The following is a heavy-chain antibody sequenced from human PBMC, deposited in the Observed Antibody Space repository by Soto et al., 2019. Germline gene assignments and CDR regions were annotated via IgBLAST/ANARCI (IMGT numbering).Heavy chain of an antibody. V-gene: IGHV1-18*01. J-gene: IGHJ6*02. D-gene: IGHD3-10*01. CDR1: GYTFSSYG. CDR3: AGEGYYSGSGTYSPPRYYGMDV. CDR2: ISDYNGNT. Sequence: QVQLVQSGVEVKKAGASVKVSCKASGYTFSSYGISWARQAPGQGLEWMGWISDYNGNTHYAQKCXGXXIMTTDTCTXTXSXQXXGLRSDDTAVYFCAGEGYYSGSGTYSPPRYYGMDVWGQGTTVTVSS.